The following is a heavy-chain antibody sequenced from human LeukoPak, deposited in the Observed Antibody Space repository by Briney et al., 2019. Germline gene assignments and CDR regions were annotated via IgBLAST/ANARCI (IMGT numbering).Heavy chain of an antibody. CDR3: ARGPTPATANEMATITSYYFDY. J-gene: IGHJ4*02. CDR2: IYYSGST. V-gene: IGHV4-39*07. CDR1: GGSISSSSYY. Sequence: SETLSLTCTVSGGSISSSSYYWGWIRQPPGKGLEWIGSIYYSGSTYYNSSLKSRVTISVDTSKNQFSLKLSSVTAADTAVYYCARGPTPATANEMATITSYYFDYWGQGTLVTVSS. D-gene: IGHD5-24*01.